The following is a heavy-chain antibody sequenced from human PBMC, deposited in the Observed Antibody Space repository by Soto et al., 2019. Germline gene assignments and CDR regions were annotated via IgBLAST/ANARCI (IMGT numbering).Heavy chain of an antibody. Sequence: GASVKVSCKVSGYTLTELSMHWVRQAPGKGLEWMGGFDPEDGETIYAQKFQGRVTMTEDTSTDTAYMELSSLRSEDTAVYYCATDPRAMVRGVRVNYWGQGTLVTVSS. CDR3: ATDPRAMVRGVRVNY. V-gene: IGHV1-24*01. CDR2: FDPEDGET. CDR1: GYTLTELS. D-gene: IGHD3-10*01. J-gene: IGHJ4*02.